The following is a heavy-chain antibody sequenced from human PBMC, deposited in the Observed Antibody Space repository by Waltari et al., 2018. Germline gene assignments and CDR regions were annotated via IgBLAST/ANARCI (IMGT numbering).Heavy chain of an antibody. CDR3: ARHWKKSGYRFDP. V-gene: IGHV4-39*01. J-gene: IGHJ5*02. Sequence: QLQLQESGPGLVRPSATLSLTCSVAGGSISSGSFYWGWIRQSPGKGLEWIGSIYYSGSTDYNSNLKSRVTISGDTSKNQFSLKLSSVTAADTAVYYCARHWKKSGYRFDPWGQGTLVTVSS. D-gene: IGHD5-12*01. CDR2: IYYSGST. CDR1: GGSISSGSFY.